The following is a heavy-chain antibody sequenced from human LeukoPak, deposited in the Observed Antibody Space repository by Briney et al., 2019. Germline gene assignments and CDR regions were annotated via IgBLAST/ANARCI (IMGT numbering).Heavy chain of an antibody. CDR3: ARKGTSSGWDFDF. Sequence: SETLSLTCTVSGDSISSRSYYWDWIRQPPGGGLEWMGSIFYRGSTYYNPSLKSRVTISVDTSKNQFSLKLGSVTAADTAVYYCARKGTSSGWDFDFWGQGTLVTVSS. CDR1: GDSISSRSYY. V-gene: IGHV4-39*07. D-gene: IGHD6-19*01. J-gene: IGHJ4*02. CDR2: IFYRGST.